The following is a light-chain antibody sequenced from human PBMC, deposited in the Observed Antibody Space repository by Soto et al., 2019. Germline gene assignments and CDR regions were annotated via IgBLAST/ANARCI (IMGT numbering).Light chain of an antibody. Sequence: QLVLTQSPSASASLGASVKLTCTLSSGHSSDAIAWHQQQPEKGPRFLMNLNSEGSHTKGDGIPDRFSGSSSGAERYLTISSLQSEDEADYYCQTWGTGIVVFGGGTKVTVL. V-gene: IGLV4-69*01. CDR3: QTWGTGIVV. J-gene: IGLJ2*01. CDR2: LNSEGSH. CDR1: SGHSSDA.